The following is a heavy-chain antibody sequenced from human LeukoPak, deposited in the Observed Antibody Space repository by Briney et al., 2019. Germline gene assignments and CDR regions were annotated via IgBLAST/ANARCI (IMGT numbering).Heavy chain of an antibody. D-gene: IGHD4-17*01. CDR3: ARTTSLTASGYDY. V-gene: IGHV1-8*03. CDR2: VNPYSGGR. Sequence: GASVKVSCKTSGYTFTTYHINWVRQATGQGLEWLGWVNPYSGGRGYAQKFQGRLSITSDTSISTAYMELSSLRSDDTAVYFCARTTSLTASGYDYWGQGTLVTVSS. CDR1: GYTFTTYH. J-gene: IGHJ4*02.